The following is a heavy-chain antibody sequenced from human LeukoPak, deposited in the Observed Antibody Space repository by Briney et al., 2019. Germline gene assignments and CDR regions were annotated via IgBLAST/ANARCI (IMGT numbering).Heavy chain of an antibody. D-gene: IGHD1-26*01. CDR2: IKQDGSEK. J-gene: IGHJ4*02. Sequence: PGGSLRLSCAASGFTFSNYAMNWVRQAPGKGLEWVANIKQDGSEKYYADSVKGRFTISRDNSKNTLYLQMNGLRLEDTAVYYCAIQGSGSFINYYWGQGTLVTVSS. CDR3: AIQGSGSFINYY. V-gene: IGHV3-7*01. CDR1: GFTFSNYA.